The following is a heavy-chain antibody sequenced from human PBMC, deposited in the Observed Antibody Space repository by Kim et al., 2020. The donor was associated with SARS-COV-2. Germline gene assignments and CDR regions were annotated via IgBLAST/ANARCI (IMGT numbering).Heavy chain of an antibody. V-gene: IGHV4-30-4*01. D-gene: IGHD3-3*01. Sequence: SETLSLTCTVSGGSISSGDYYWSWIRQPPGKGLEWIGYIYYSGSTYYNPSLKSRVTISVDTSKNQFSLKLSSVTAADTAVYYCASYDFWSGYYLWGQGTLVTVSS. CDR2: IYYSGST. CDR3: ASYDFWSGYYL. CDR1: GGSISSGDYY. J-gene: IGHJ4*02.